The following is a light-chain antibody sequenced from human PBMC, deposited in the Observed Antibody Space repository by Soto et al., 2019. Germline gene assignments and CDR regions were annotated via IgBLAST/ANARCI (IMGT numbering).Light chain of an antibody. J-gene: IGKJ4*01. CDR1: QGISNF. CDR2: VAS. V-gene: IGKV1-27*01. CDR3: QNYNSVPLS. Sequence: DIQMTQSPSSLSASVGDRVTITCRASQGISNFLAWYQQKPGKVPKLLIYVASTLQSGVPSRFSGCGSWTDFALTLSSLQPEDVGSYYCQNYNSVPLSFGGGTKVEIK.